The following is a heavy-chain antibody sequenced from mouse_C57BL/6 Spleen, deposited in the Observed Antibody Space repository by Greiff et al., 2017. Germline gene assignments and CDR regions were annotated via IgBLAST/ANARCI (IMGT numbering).Heavy chain of an antibody. CDR3: ARRGLYYGSLYWYFDV. V-gene: IGHV1-42*01. CDR1: GYSFTGYY. D-gene: IGHD1-1*01. J-gene: IGHJ1*03. Sequence: VQLKQSGPELVKPGASVKISCKASGYSFTGYYMNWVKQSPEKSLEWIGEINPSTGGTTYNQKFKAKATLTVDKSSSTAYMQLKSLTSEDSAVYYCARRGLYYGSLYWYFDVWGTGTTVTVSS. CDR2: INPSTGGT.